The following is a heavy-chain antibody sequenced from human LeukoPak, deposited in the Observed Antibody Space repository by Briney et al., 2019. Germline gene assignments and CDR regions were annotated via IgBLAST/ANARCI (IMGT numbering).Heavy chain of an antibody. Sequence: ASVKVSCKASGYTFTDYYMHWVRQAPGQGLEWMGWINPNSGGTNYAQKFQGRVSMTRDTSISTAYMELSRLGSDDTAVYYCARNTINWFDPWGQGVLVTVSS. V-gene: IGHV1-2*02. J-gene: IGHJ5*02. CDR1: GYTFTDYY. CDR2: INPNSGGT. D-gene: IGHD5-24*01. CDR3: ARNTINWFDP.